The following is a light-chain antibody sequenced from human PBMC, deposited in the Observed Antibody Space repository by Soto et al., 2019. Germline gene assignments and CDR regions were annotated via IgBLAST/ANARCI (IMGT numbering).Light chain of an antibody. V-gene: IGKV1-5*01. CDR2: GAS. CDR3: QQYITYST. CDR1: QSISTS. Sequence: DIQMTQSPSTLSASVGDTVTITCRASQSISTSLAWYQQKPGKAPNLLISGASTLEEGVPSRFRGSGSGTEFTLTITSLQTDDFATYYCQQYITYSTFGQGTRLEIE. J-gene: IGKJ1*01.